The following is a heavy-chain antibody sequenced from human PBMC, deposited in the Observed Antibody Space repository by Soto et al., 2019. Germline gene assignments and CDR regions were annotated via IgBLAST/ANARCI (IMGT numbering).Heavy chain of an antibody. CDR3: ARLNSGSYQWIGY. Sequence: SETLSLTCTVSGGSISSSSYYWGWIRQPPGKGLEWIGSIYYSGSTYYNPSLKSRVTISVDTSKNQFSLKLSSVTAADTAVYYCARLNSGSYQWIGYWGQGTLVTVSS. D-gene: IGHD1-26*01. J-gene: IGHJ4*02. V-gene: IGHV4-39*01. CDR2: IYYSGST. CDR1: GGSISSSSYY.